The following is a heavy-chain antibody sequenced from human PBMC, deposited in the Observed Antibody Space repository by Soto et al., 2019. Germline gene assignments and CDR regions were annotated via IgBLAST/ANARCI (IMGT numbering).Heavy chain of an antibody. V-gene: IGHV2-5*01. D-gene: IGHD1-1*01. CDR2: IYWTDDK. J-gene: IGHJ6*02. CDR1: GFSLSTTGVN. CDR3: GTQSRYFDDYGMGV. Sequence: QITLKESGPTLVKPTQTLTLTCTFSGFSLSTTGVNINWIRQPPGKTLEWLAFIYWTDDKRYSPSLKSRLTNDKDTPEIQVLHTITHVHPVDTATYNCGTQSRYFDDYGMGVWGQGTTVTLSS.